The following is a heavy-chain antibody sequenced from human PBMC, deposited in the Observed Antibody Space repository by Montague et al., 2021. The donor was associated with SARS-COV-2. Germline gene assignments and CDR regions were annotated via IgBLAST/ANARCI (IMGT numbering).Heavy chain of an antibody. CDR1: GGSFSGYY. J-gene: IGHJ6*03. V-gene: IGHV4-34*01. CDR2: INHSGSA. Sequence: SETLSLTYAAYGGSFSGYYWNWIRQPPGKGLEWIGEINHSGSANYNPSLKRRVTISVDTSKNQFSLKLNSVTAADTAVYYCARLGEGVVPAPILGVGPYYSYFYMDVWGKGATVTVSS. D-gene: IGHD2-2*02. CDR3: ARLGEGVVPAPILGVGPYYSYFYMDV.